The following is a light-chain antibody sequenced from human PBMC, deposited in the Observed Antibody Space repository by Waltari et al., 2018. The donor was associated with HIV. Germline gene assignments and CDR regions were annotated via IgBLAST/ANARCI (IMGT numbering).Light chain of an antibody. CDR3: EQYNNWPRT. CDR2: GAS. CDR1: QSMTTT. Sequence: ELVMTQSPVTLSVSPGERGTLSVKDIQSMTTTFALYQHKPGQAPRLLIFGASTWATGIPARFSGSGSGNDFSLNSSTLQSEDFAVYCCEQYNNWPRTFGRGTKVEIK. J-gene: IGKJ4*02. V-gene: IGKV3-15*01.